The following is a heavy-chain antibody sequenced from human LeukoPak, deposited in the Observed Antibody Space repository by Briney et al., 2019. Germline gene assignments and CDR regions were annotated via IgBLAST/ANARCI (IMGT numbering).Heavy chain of an antibody. D-gene: IGHD7-27*01. J-gene: IGHJ4*02. CDR2: TYFRSKWYH. Sequence: SQTLSLTCAISGDSVSSNSAAWNWIRQTPSRGLEWLRRTYFRSKWYHDYAVSVNTRISVSPDTSKNHFSLQLDSVTPEDTAMYYCAREHEDTWGFDSWGQGTLVTVSS. CDR1: GDSVSSNSAA. V-gene: IGHV6-1*01. CDR3: AREHEDTWGFDS.